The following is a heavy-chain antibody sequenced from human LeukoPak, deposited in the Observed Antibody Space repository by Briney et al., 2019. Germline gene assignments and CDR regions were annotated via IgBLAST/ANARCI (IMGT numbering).Heavy chain of an antibody. Sequence: PGGSLRLSCAASGFTFNTYSMNWVRQAPGKGLEWVSSISVDSNYLYYVDSLRRRFTVSRDNTKNSLYLQMDSLRAEDMALYYCAKDMKDSSSQGLFDYWGQGTLVTVSS. CDR2: ISVDSNYL. J-gene: IGHJ4*02. V-gene: IGHV3-21*04. D-gene: IGHD6-13*01. CDR3: AKDMKDSSSQGLFDY. CDR1: GFTFNTYS.